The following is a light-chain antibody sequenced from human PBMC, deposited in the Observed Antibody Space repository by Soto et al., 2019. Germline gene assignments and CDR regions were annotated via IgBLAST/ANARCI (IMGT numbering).Light chain of an antibody. J-gene: IGLJ2*01. Sequence: QSVLTQPPSVSGAPGRRVTISCTGSSSNIGADYDVHWYQQVPGTAPKLLIYGNRNRPSGVPDRFSGSKSGTSASLAITGLQAEDEADYYCAAWDDSLSGVVFGGGTKLTVL. CDR3: AAWDDSLSGVV. CDR2: GNR. V-gene: IGLV1-40*01. CDR1: SSNIGADYD.